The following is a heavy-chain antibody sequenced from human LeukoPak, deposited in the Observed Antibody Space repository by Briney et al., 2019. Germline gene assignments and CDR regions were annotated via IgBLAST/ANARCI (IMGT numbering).Heavy chain of an antibody. V-gene: IGHV3-30*02. CDR1: GFTFSDYG. J-gene: IGHJ5*02. Sequence: PGGSLRLSCAASGFTFSDYGMQWVRQAAGQVREWVALILTDGRHKDYADSVKGRFTLSRDNSKNTLYLQRNSLRVEDTDVYYCAKDGTSSWFGEATWGQGTLVTVAS. CDR2: ILTDGRHK. CDR3: AKDGTSSWFGEAT. D-gene: IGHD6-13*01.